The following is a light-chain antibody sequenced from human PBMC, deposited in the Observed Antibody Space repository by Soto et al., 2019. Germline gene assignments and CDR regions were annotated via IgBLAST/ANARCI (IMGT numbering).Light chain of an antibody. CDR2: EGI. Sequence: QSVLTQPASVSGSPGQSITISCTGTSSDVGGYNLVSWYQHYPGKAPKLMIYEGIKRPSGVSNRFSGSKSGNTAFLTISGLQAEDEADYYCCSYAGSGTDNYVFGSGTKVTAL. V-gene: IGLV2-23*01. CDR3: CSYAGSGTDNYV. J-gene: IGLJ1*01. CDR1: SSDVGGYNL.